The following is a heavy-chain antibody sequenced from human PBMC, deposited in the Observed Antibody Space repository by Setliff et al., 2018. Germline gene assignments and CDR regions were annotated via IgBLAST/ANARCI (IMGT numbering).Heavy chain of an antibody. V-gene: IGHV4-61*09. Sequence: SETLSLTCSVSGGSISSGSDYWTWIRQPAGKGLEWIGHIYTSGSTNYNLSLKSRVTISLDSSKNQFSLRLSSVTAADAAVYFCARESATIGEFPLYYFDKWGQGIPVTVSS. D-gene: IGHD3-10*01. CDR1: GGSISSGSDY. CDR2: IYTSGST. J-gene: IGHJ4*02. CDR3: ARESATIGEFPLYYFDK.